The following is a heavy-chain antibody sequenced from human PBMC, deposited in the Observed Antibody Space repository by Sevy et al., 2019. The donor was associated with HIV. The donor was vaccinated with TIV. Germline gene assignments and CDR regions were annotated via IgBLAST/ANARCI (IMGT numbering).Heavy chain of an antibody. J-gene: IGHJ6*02. Sequence: GGSLRLSCAASGFTFSDYYMSWIRQAPGKGLEWVSYISSSGSTIYYADSVKGQFTISRDNAKNSLYLQMNSLRAEDTAVYYCARGGLGYCSGGSCYSINYYYYYGMDVWGQGTTVTVSS. V-gene: IGHV3-11*01. CDR2: ISSSGSTI. CDR1: GFTFSDYY. CDR3: ARGGLGYCSGGSCYSINYYYYYGMDV. D-gene: IGHD2-15*01.